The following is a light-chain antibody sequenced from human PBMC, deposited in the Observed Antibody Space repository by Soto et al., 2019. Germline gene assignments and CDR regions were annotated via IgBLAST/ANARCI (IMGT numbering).Light chain of an antibody. CDR2: EVS. J-gene: IGLJ1*01. CDR1: SSDVGNYNL. CDR3: CSYAGSSTPYV. V-gene: IGLV2-23*02. Sequence: QSALTQPASVSGSPGQSITISCTGTSSDVGNYNLVSWYQQHPGKAPKLMVYEVSKRPSGVSNRFSGSKSGNTASLTISGLQAEDETDYYCCSYAGSSTPYVFGTGTKVTVL.